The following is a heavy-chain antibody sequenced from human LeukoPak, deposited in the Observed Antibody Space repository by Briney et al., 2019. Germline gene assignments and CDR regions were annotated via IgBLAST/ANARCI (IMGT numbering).Heavy chain of an antibody. CDR1: GFTLGNYW. J-gene: IGHJ4*02. CDR2: INTVGRGT. D-gene: IGHD2-15*01. V-gene: IGHV3-74*01. Sequence: GGSLRLSCVASGFTLGNYWMHSVRQAPRKRLVCVSHINTVGRGTNYAASVKGRFTISRDNARNTLYVQMNSVRVEDTGVYYCARDLTHCSGGRCHTSPNDCWGQGTQVTVSS. CDR3: ARDLTHCSGGRCHTSPNDC.